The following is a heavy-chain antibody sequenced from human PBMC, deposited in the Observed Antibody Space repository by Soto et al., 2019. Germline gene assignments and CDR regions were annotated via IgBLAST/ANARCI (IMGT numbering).Heavy chain of an antibody. CDR2: INHSGST. V-gene: IGHV4-34*01. CDR3: ARGLLESLWYRGKYMDV. CDR1: GGSFSGYY. J-gene: IGHJ6*03. Sequence: PSETLSLTCAVYGGSFSGYYCSWIRQPPGKEMEWIGEINHSGSTNYNPSLKSRVTISVDTSKNQFSLKLSSVTAADTAVYYCARGLLESLWYRGKYMDVWGKGTTVTVSS. D-gene: IGHD3-10*01.